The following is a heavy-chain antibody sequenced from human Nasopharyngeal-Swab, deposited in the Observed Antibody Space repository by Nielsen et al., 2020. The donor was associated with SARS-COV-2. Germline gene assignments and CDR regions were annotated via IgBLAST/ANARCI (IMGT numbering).Heavy chain of an antibody. CDR2: INSDGSST. Sequence: GESLKISCAASGFTFSSYWMHWVRQAPGKGLVWVSRINSDGSSTSYADSVKGRFTISRDNAKNTLYLQMNSLRAEDTAVYYCARGYYDFWSGYAGFDPWGQETLVTVSS. D-gene: IGHD3-3*01. CDR3: ARGYYDFWSGYAGFDP. CDR1: GFTFSSYW. V-gene: IGHV3-74*01. J-gene: IGHJ5*02.